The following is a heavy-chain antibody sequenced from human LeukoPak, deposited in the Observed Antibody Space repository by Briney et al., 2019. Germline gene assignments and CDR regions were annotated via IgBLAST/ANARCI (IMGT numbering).Heavy chain of an antibody. CDR2: ISGSGGST. D-gene: IGHD3-10*01. CDR3: AKDQEAHYGSGSWDDAFDI. V-gene: IGHV3-23*01. CDR1: GFTFSSYA. Sequence: QSGGSLRLSCAASGFTFSSYAMSWVRQAPGKGLEWVSAISGSGGSTYYADSVKGRFTISRDNSKNTLYLQMNSLRAEGTAVYYCAKDQEAHYGSGSWDDAFDIWGQGTMVTVSS. J-gene: IGHJ3*02.